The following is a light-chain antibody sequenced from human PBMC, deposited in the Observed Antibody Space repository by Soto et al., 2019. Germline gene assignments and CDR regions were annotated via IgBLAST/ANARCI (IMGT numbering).Light chain of an antibody. V-gene: IGKV1-6*01. Sequence: AIQLTQSPSSLSASVGDRVTITCRASQGIRNDLDWYQQKPGKAPKLLIYAASTLQSGVPSTFCGTGSVTDLTLPLSTLQAEVFPTFYFIQNEDFPITFGGGPK. CDR1: QGIRND. CDR3: IQNEDFPIT. J-gene: IGKJ4*01. CDR2: AAS.